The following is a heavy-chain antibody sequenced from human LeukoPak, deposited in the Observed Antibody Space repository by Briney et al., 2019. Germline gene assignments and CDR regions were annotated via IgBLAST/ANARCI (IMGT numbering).Heavy chain of an antibody. Sequence: GGSLRLSCAASGFIFSSYAMSWVRQAPGKGLEWISAISVSDSTYYADSVKGRFTISRDNSKNTLYLQINSLRAEDTAVYYCALSGGSEWSGLECWGQGTLVTVSS. D-gene: IGHD3-3*01. J-gene: IGHJ4*02. CDR3: ALSGGSEWSGLEC. CDR2: ISVSDST. CDR1: GFIFSSYA. V-gene: IGHV3-23*01.